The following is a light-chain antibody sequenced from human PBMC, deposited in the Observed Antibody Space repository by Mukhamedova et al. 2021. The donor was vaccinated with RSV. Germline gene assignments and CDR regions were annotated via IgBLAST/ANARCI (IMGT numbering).Light chain of an antibody. Sequence: WYQRRVHGKAPNLLIYAASRLQAGVPSRFSGSGSGTDFTLTISSLQPEDFATYYCQQASSLPFTFGPGTKVDIK. CDR3: QQASSLPFT. J-gene: IGKJ3*01. CDR2: AAS. V-gene: IGKV1-12*01.